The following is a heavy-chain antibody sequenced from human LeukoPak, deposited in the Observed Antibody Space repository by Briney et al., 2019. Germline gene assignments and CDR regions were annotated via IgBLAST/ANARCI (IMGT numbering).Heavy chain of an antibody. J-gene: IGHJ5*02. CDR3: ARRPPGGWFDP. CDR1: GVSISTSTYY. V-gene: IGHV4-39*01. CDR2: IYYSGST. D-gene: IGHD2-15*01. Sequence: ETLSLTCTVSGVSISTSTYYWGWIRQPPGKGREWIGTIYYSGSTYYNPSLKSRVTISVDTSKNQFSLKLSSVTAADTAVYYCARRPPGGWFDPWGQGTLVTVSS.